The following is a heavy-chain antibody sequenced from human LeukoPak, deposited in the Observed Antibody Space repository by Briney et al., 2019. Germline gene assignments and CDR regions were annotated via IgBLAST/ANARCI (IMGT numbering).Heavy chain of an antibody. D-gene: IGHD3-22*01. J-gene: IGHJ4*02. CDR1: GGSISSSSYY. Sequence: PSETLSLTCTVSGGSISSSSYYWGWVRQAPGKGLEWVSSISSSSSYIYYADSVKGRFTISRDNAKNSLYLQMNSLRAEDTALYYCARDVVKHFDYWGQGTLVTVSS. CDR3: ARDVVKHFDY. CDR2: ISSSSSYI. V-gene: IGHV3-21*01.